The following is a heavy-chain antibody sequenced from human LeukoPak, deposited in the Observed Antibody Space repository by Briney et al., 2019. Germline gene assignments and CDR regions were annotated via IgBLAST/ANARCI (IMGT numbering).Heavy chain of an antibody. CDR3: ARDTYYYGSGSYTYFDY. J-gene: IGHJ4*02. CDR2: AYYRSTWYN. D-gene: IGHD3-10*01. Sequence: SQTLSLTCAILGDSVSSNSDTWNWIRQSPSRGLEWLGRAYYRSTWYNDYAVSVKSRITINPDTSKNQFSLKLSSVTAADTAVYYCARDTYYYGSGSYTYFDYWGQGTLVTVSS. V-gene: IGHV6-1*01. CDR1: GDSVSSNSDT.